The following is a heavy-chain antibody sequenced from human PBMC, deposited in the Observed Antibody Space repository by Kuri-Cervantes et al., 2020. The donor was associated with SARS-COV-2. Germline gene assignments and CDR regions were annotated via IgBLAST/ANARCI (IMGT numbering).Heavy chain of an antibody. J-gene: IGHJ6*02. Sequence: GESLKISCAASGFTFSSYSMNRVRQAPGKGLEWVSSISSSSSYIYYADSVKGRFTISRDNAKNSLYLQMNSLRAEDTAVYYCAIVESSSDYYYYYGMDVWGQGTTVTVSS. CDR1: GFTFSSYS. CDR2: ISSSSSYI. V-gene: IGHV3-21*01. D-gene: IGHD2-15*01. CDR3: AIVESSSDYYYYYGMDV.